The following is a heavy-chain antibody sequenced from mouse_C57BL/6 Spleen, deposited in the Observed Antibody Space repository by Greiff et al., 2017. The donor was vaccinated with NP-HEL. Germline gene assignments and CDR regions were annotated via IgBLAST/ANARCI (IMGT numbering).Heavy chain of an antibody. CDR3: ARSRSCVGAMDY. J-gene: IGHJ4*01. CDR2: IDPANGNT. CDR1: GFNIKNTY. D-gene: IGHD1-1*01. V-gene: IGHV14-3*01. Sequence: HQSLAALLMPAASVKLSCTASGFNIKNTYMHCVKQRPARRLEWIGRIDPANGNTTYAPKFQGKATLTADTSSNTAYLQLSSLTSEDTAIYYCARSRSCVGAMDYWGQGTSVTVSS.